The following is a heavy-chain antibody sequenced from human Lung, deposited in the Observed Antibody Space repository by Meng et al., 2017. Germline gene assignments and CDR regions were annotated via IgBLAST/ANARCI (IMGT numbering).Heavy chain of an antibody. CDR3: ARGPTTMAHDFDY. CDR1: GGSFSDYY. D-gene: IGHD4-11*01. Sequence: QVQVRQWVAGLLKPSETLSLTCVVSGGSFSDYYWSWIRQPPGKGLEWIGEINHSGSTNYNPSLESRATISVDTSQNNLSLKLSSVTAADSAVYYCARGPTTMAHDFDYWGQGTLVTVSS. V-gene: IGHV4-34*01. CDR2: INHSGST. J-gene: IGHJ4*02.